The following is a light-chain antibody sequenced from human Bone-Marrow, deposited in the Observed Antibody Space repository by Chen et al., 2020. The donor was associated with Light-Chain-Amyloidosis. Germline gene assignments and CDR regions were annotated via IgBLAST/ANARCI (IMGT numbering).Light chain of an antibody. V-gene: IGLV3-21*02. J-gene: IGLJ2*01. CDR2: DDS. CDR3: QVWDIRSSHVA. CDR1: DIGSKS. Sequence: SYVLTQAPSVSLAPGQTAAIPCGGKDIGSKSVHWYQQKPGQAPVVVVHDDSDRPSGIPERFSGSNSGNAAALTSTRVEVGDEADYYCQVWDIRSSHVAFGGGTKLTVL.